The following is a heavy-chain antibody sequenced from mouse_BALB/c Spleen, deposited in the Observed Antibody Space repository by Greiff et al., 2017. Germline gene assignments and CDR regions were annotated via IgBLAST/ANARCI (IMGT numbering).Heavy chain of an antibody. CDR2: INSDGGST. CDR3: ARLEVRRRRYFDY. J-gene: IGHJ2*01. D-gene: IGHD2-14*01. CDR1: EYEFPSHD. V-gene: IGHV5-2*01. Sequence: EVKLMESGGGLVQPGESLKLSCESNEYEFPSHDMSWVRKTPEKRLELVAAINSDGGSTYYPDTMERRFIISRDNTKKTLYLQMSSLRSEDTALYYCARLEVRRRRYFDYWGQGTTLTVSS.